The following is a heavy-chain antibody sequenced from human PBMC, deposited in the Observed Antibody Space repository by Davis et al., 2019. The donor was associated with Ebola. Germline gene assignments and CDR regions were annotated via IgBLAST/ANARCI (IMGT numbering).Heavy chain of an antibody. D-gene: IGHD2-2*01. Sequence: GESLKISCAASGVSISSYWMSWVRQAPGKGLEWVANIKQDGSEKYYVDSVKGRFTISRDNAKNSLYLQMNSLRAADTAVYYCAGEGYCSSTNCPFDYWGQGTLVTVSS. CDR2: IKQDGSEK. J-gene: IGHJ4*02. CDR3: AGEGYCSSTNCPFDY. V-gene: IGHV3-7*03. CDR1: GVSISSYW.